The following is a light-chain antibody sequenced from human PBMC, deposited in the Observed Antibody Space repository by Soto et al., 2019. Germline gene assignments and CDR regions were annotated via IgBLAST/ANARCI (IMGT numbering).Light chain of an antibody. J-gene: IGLJ2*01. CDR3: SSHASGSTLI. CDR2: DVS. CDR1: SSDVGAYNH. Sequence: QSVLTQPASVSGSPGQSITISCTGTSSDVGAYNHVSWYQQHPGKAPKVIIYDVSNRPSGVSNRFSGSRSGNTASLTISGLQAEDEADYYCSSHASGSTLIFGGGTKLTVL. V-gene: IGLV2-14*03.